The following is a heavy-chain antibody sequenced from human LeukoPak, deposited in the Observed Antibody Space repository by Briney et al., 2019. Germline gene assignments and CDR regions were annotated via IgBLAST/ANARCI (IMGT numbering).Heavy chain of an antibody. CDR1: GFTFSSYS. V-gene: IGHV3-21*01. Sequence: GGSLRLSCAASGFTFSSYSMNWVRQAPGKGLEWVSSISSSSSYIYYADSVKGRFTISRDNAKNSLYLQMNSLRAEDTAVYYCAREDRSTRQWTGHFDYWGQGTLVTVSS. J-gene: IGHJ4*02. D-gene: IGHD6-19*01. CDR3: AREDRSTRQWTGHFDY. CDR2: ISSSSSYI.